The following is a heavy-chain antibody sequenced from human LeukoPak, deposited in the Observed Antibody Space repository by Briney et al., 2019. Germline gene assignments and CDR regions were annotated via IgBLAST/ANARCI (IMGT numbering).Heavy chain of an antibody. CDR3: ATLSRGEDAFDI. CDR2: INSDGSST. V-gene: IGHV3-74*01. Sequence: GGSLRLSCAASGFTFSSYWMHWVRQAPGKGLVWVSRINSDGSSTSYADSVKGRFTISRDNAKNTLYLQMNSLRAEDTAVYYCATLSRGEDAFDIWGQGTVVTVSS. D-gene: IGHD3-10*01. J-gene: IGHJ3*02. CDR1: GFTFSSYW.